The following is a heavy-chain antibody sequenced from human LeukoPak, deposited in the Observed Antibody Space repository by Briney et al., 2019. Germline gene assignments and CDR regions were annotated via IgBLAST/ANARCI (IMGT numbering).Heavy chain of an antibody. CDR2: IWYDGSNK. Sequence: GGSLRLSCAASGFTFSSYGMHWVRQAPGKGLEWVAVIWYDGSNKYYADSVKGRFTISRDNSENTLYLQMNSLRAEDTAVYYCARGGDYYDSSGYQDAFDIWGQGTMVTVSS. CDR1: GFTFSSYG. J-gene: IGHJ3*02. CDR3: ARGGDYYDSSGYQDAFDI. V-gene: IGHV3-33*01. D-gene: IGHD3-22*01.